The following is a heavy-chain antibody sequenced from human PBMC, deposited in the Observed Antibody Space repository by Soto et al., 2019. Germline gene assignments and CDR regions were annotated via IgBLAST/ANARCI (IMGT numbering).Heavy chain of an antibody. J-gene: IGHJ4*02. CDR1: GFTFSSYG. D-gene: IGHD2-2*01. CDR2: IWYDGSNK. Sequence: QVQLVESGGGVVQPGRSLRLSCAASGFTFSSYGMHWVRQAPGKGLEWVAVIWYDGSNKYYADSVKGRFTISRDNSKNTLDLQMNGRRAEDTTVYYCARDNVVVPAAMTGTFDYWGQGTLVTGSS. V-gene: IGHV3-33*01. CDR3: ARDNVVVPAAMTGTFDY.